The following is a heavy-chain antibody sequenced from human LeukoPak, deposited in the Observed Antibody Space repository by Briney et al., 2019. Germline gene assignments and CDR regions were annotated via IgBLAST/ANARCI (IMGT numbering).Heavy chain of an antibody. V-gene: IGHV1-2*02. Sequence: ASVKVSCKASGYTFTGYHMHWVRQAPGQGVEWVGWIDPNTGGTNYAQKFQGRVTMTRDTSISTAYMELSRLRSDDTAVYYCARPYDYVWGSYLDRYLDYWGQGTLVTVSS. CDR2: IDPNTGGT. CDR1: GYTFTGYH. CDR3: ARPYDYVWGSYLDRYLDY. D-gene: IGHD3-16*02. J-gene: IGHJ4*02.